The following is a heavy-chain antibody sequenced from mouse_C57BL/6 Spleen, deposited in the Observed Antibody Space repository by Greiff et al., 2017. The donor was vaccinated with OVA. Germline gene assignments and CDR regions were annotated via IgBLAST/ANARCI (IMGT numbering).Heavy chain of an antibody. CDR1: GYTFTSYW. J-gene: IGHJ4*01. D-gene: IGHD1-1*01. V-gene: IGHV1-50*01. CDR3: ARAVLLRSPYAMDY. CDR2: IDPSDSYT. Sequence: QVQLQQPGAELVKPGASVKLSCKASGYTFTSYWMQWVKQRPGQGLEWIGEIDPSDSYTNYNQKFKGKATLTVDTSSSTAYMQLSSLTSEDSAVYYCARAVLLRSPYAMDYWGQGTSVTVSS.